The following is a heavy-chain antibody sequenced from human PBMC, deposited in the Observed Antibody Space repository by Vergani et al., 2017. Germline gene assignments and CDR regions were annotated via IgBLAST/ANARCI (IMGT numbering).Heavy chain of an antibody. CDR2: IIPIFGTA. Sequence: QVQLVQSGAEVKKPGSSVKVSCKASGGTFSSYGISWVRQAPGQGLEWMGWIIPIFGTANYAQKFQGRVTMTADESMSTAYMERSSLRAEDTAVYYCARAQLTYYYVSSGPRLDAFDIWGQGTMVTVSS. CDR1: GGTFSSYG. D-gene: IGHD3-22*01. J-gene: IGHJ3*02. V-gene: IGHV1-69*01. CDR3: ARAQLTYYYVSSGPRLDAFDI.